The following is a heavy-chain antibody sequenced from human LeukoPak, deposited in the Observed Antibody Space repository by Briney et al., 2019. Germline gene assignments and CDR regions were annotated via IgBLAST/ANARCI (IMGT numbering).Heavy chain of an antibody. V-gene: IGHV1-69*13. D-gene: IGHD3-10*01. Sequence: SVKVSCKASGGTFGSYAISWVRQAPGQGLEWMGGIIPIFGTANYAQKFQGRVTITADESTSTAYMELSSLRSEDTAMYYCAKGSGSYKPGDYWGQGTLVTVSS. J-gene: IGHJ4*02. CDR3: AKGSGSYKPGDY. CDR1: GGTFGSYA. CDR2: IIPIFGTA.